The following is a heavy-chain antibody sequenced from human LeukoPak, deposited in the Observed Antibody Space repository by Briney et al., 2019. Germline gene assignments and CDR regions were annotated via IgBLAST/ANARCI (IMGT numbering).Heavy chain of an antibody. Sequence: ASVKVSCKASGYTFTNHGISWVRQAPGQGLEWVGWISDHSRDGHYAQKFQGRVTMTSDTSATTAYMKLRSLRSDDTAVYYCARKNSGSKDDAFDIWGQGTMVTVSA. J-gene: IGHJ3*02. CDR2: ISDHSRDG. CDR1: GYTFTNHG. D-gene: IGHD3-10*01. V-gene: IGHV1-18*01. CDR3: ARKNSGSKDDAFDI.